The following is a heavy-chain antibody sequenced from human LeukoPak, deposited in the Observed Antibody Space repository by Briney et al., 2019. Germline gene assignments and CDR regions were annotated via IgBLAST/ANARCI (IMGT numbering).Heavy chain of an antibody. V-gene: IGHV3-9*01. CDR3: AKGPGLGAGKRYLDL. J-gene: IGHJ2*01. CDR1: GFTFDDYA. Sequence: GGSLRLSCAASGFTFDDYAMHWVRQAPGKGLEWVSGISWNSGNMYYVDSVKGRFTISRDNAKNSLSLQMNSLKPEDTALYYCAKGPGLGAGKRYLDLWGRGTLVIVSS. D-gene: IGHD6-13*01. CDR2: ISWNSGNM.